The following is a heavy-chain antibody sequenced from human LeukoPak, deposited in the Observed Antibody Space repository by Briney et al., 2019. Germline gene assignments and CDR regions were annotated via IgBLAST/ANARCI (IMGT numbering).Heavy chain of an antibody. D-gene: IGHD4-17*01. V-gene: IGHV3-33*01. J-gene: IGHJ4*02. CDR3: ASDHSGTVTTFDY. CDR2: TWYDGSKT. Sequence: RSGGSLRLSCAASGFSFSSYGMHWVRQAPGKGPEWVAATWYDGSKTYYADSVKGRFTISRDNSKNTLFLQMNSLRAEDSGVYYCASDHSGTVTTFDYWGQGTLVTVSS. CDR1: GFSFSSYG.